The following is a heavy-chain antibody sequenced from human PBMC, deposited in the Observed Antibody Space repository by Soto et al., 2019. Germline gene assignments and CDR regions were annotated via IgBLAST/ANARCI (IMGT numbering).Heavy chain of an antibody. CDR3: ARDRYSSSWHLNWFDP. D-gene: IGHD6-13*01. Sequence: SETLSLTCTVSGGSISRYYWSWIRQPPGKGLEWIGYIYYSGSTNYNPSLKSRVTISVDTSKNQFSLKLSSVTAADTAVYYCARDRYSSSWHLNWFDPWGQGTLVTVSS. J-gene: IGHJ5*02. V-gene: IGHV4-59*01. CDR1: GGSISRYY. CDR2: IYYSGST.